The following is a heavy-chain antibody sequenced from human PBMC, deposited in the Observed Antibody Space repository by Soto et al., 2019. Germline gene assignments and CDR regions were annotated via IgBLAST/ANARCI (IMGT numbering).Heavy chain of an antibody. Sequence: QVQLQESGPGLVRPSGALSVTSAVSGDSISRSHWWSWVRQSPGKGLEWIWEISHSGITNYNPSLKSRVTISGDKSKNQLSLKLTSVTAADTAVYYCARVRYDRSGFDHWGQGTLVSVSS. CDR1: GDSISRSHW. V-gene: IGHV4-4*02. D-gene: IGHD3-22*01. CDR2: ISHSGIT. J-gene: IGHJ4*02. CDR3: ARVRYDRSGFDH.